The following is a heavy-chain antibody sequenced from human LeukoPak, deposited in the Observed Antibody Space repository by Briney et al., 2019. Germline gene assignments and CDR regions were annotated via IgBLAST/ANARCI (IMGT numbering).Heavy chain of an antibody. Sequence: GGSLRLSCAASGLTVSSNYMSWVRQAPGKGLEWVSVIYSGGSTYYADSVKGRFTISRDNSKNTLYLQMNSLRAENTAVYYCARGAHYYYPFDYWGQGTLVTVSS. V-gene: IGHV3-66*01. CDR1: GLTVSSNY. J-gene: IGHJ4*02. CDR2: IYSGGST. CDR3: ARGAHYYYPFDY. D-gene: IGHD3-22*01.